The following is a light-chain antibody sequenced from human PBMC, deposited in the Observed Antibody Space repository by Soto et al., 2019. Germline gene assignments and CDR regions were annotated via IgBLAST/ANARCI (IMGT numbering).Light chain of an antibody. CDR3: QQANSFPYT. J-gene: IGKJ2*01. CDR2: ATS. CDR1: QDISSW. V-gene: IGKV1-12*01. Sequence: DLQLTQSPSSVSASVGDRVTITCRASQDISSWLAWYQQRPGNAPKLLIFATSTLQSGVPSRFSGSGSGTDFTLTISSLQPEDFATYYCQQANSFPYTFGQGTKLEIK.